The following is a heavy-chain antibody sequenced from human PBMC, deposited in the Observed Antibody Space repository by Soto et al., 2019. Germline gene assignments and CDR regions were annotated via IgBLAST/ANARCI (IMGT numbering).Heavy chain of an antibody. CDR2: ISYDGSNK. CDR3: AKDRAYYYDSSGYRTYYYYGMDV. Sequence: TGVSLRLSCAASGFTFSSYGMHGVLQAPGKGLEWVAVISYDGSNKYYADSVKGRFTISRDNSKNTLYLQMNSLRAEDTAVYYCAKDRAYYYDSSGYRTYYYYGMDVWGQGTTVTVSS. CDR1: GFTFSSYG. V-gene: IGHV3-30*18. J-gene: IGHJ6*02. D-gene: IGHD3-22*01.